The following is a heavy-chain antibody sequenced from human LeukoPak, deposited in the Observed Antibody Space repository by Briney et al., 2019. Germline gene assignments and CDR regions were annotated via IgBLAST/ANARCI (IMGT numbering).Heavy chain of an antibody. CDR2: IKSKTDGGTT. D-gene: IGHD3-3*02. Sequence: GGSLRLSCAASGFTFSNAWMSWVRQAPGKGLEWVGRIKSKTDGGTTDYAAPVKGRFTISRDDSKNTLYLQMNSLKPEDTAVYYCSTFPGHFWSGRNGDYSRQGTLVTVSS. V-gene: IGHV3-15*01. CDR1: GFTFSNAW. CDR3: STFPGHFWSGRNGDY. J-gene: IGHJ4*02.